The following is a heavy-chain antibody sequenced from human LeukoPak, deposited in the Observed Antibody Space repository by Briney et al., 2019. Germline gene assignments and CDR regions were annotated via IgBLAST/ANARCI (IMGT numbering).Heavy chain of an antibody. D-gene: IGHD6-13*01. CDR3: ARYGMAAEGIWWFDP. J-gene: IGHJ5*02. CDR2: IDHSGST. Sequence: SETLSLTCTVSGGSTSSYYWSWIRQPPGKRLEWIGEIDHSGSTQYNPSLKSRVTISLDTSKKQFSLKLTSLTAADTALYYCARYGMAAEGIWWFDPWGQGTLVTVSS. CDR1: GGSTSSYY. V-gene: IGHV4-34*01.